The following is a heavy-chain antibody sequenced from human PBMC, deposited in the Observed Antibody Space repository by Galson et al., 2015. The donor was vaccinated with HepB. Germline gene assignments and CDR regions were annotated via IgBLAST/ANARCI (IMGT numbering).Heavy chain of an antibody. Sequence: QSGAEVKKPGESLKISCKGSGYSFTSYWIGWVRQMPGKGLEWMGSFYPGDSDIKYSPSFQGQVTISADKSISTAYLQWSSLKASDTAMYYCARGGGQYCSSTSCFFDYWGQGTLVTVSS. V-gene: IGHV5-51*01. CDR3: ARGGGQYCSSTSCFFDY. J-gene: IGHJ4*02. CDR1: GYSFTSYW. CDR2: FYPGDSDI. D-gene: IGHD2-2*01.